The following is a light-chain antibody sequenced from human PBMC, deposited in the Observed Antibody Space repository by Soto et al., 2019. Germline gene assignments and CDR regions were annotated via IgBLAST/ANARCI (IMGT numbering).Light chain of an antibody. J-gene: IGLJ2*01. Sequence: QSALTQPASVSGSPGQSITISCTGTSSDVGGYNYVSWYQQHPGKGPKLMIHDVSNRPSGVSNRFSGSKSGNTASLTISGLQADDEADYYCSSYTWSSAYVVFGGGTKLTVL. CDR2: DVS. CDR3: SSYTWSSAYVV. V-gene: IGLV2-14*01. CDR1: SSDVGGYNY.